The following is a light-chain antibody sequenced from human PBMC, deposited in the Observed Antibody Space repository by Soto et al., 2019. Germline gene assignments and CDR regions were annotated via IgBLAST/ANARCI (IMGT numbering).Light chain of an antibody. V-gene: IGKV1-39*01. Sequence: DIQMTQSPSSLSASLVDRVTITFRASQNIDNYLNWYQHKPGKAPKLLIYATSTLQSGVPSRFSGSGSGTEFTLTISSLQPEDFATYFCQESYTGPAVSFGGGTKVDI. CDR3: QESYTGPAVS. J-gene: IGKJ4*01. CDR2: ATS. CDR1: QNIDNY.